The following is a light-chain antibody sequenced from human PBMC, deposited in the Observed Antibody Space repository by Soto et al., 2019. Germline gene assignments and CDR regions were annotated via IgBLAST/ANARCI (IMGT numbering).Light chain of an antibody. Sequence: QSVLTQPPSASGTPGQRVTISCSGSSSNIGSNTVNWYRQLPGTSPRLLIYSNNQRPAGVPDRFSGSKSGTSASLAISGLQSEDEADYYCAAWDDGLIGWLFGGGTKLTVL. CDR2: SNN. CDR1: SSNIGSNT. V-gene: IGLV1-44*01. CDR3: AAWDDGLIGWL. J-gene: IGLJ3*02.